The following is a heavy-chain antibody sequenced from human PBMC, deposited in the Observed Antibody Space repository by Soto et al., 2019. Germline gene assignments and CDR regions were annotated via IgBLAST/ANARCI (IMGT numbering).Heavy chain of an antibody. CDR1: GYTFTSYG. CDR2: ISAYNGNT. Sequence: QVQLVQSGAEVKKPGASVKVSCKASGYTFTSYGISWVRQAPGQGLEWMGWISAYNGNTNYAQKLQGRVTMTTDTSTSTAYMELRSLRSDDTAVYYCARARERGSSGWYHEYFQLWGQGTLVTVSS. D-gene: IGHD6-19*01. CDR3: ARARERGSSGWYHEYFQL. J-gene: IGHJ1*01. V-gene: IGHV1-18*01.